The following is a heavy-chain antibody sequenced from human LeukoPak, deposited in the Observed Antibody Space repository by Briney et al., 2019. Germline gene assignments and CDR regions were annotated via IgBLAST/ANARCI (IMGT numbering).Heavy chain of an antibody. CDR3: AKGPGFLGVRGYFDY. J-gene: IGHJ4*02. Sequence: GGSLRLSCAASGFTFSSYAMSWVRQAPGKGLEWVSAISGSGGSTYYADSVKGRFTISRDNSKNTLYLQMNGLRAEDTAVYYCAKGPGFLGVRGYFDYWGQGTLVTVSS. D-gene: IGHD3-10*01. V-gene: IGHV3-23*01. CDR2: ISGSGGST. CDR1: GFTFSSYA.